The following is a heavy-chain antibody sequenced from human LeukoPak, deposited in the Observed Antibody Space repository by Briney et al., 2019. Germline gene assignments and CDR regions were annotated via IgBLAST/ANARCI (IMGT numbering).Heavy chain of an antibody. CDR3: ARAAYCSGGSCYSTGPLWVDY. V-gene: IGHV7-4-1*02. J-gene: IGHJ4*02. CDR1: GYTFTSYA. D-gene: IGHD2-15*01. CDR2: INTNTGNP. Sequence: GASVKVSCKASGYTFTSYAMNWVRQAPGQGLEWMGWINTNTGNPTYAQGFTGRFVFSLDTSVSTAYLQISSLRSEDTAVYYCARAAYCSGGSCYSTGPLWVDYWGQGTLVTVSS.